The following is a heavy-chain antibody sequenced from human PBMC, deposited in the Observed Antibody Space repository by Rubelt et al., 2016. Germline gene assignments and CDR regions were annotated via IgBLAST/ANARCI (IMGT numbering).Heavy chain of an antibody. V-gene: IGHV3-30*04. D-gene: IGHD3-10*01. J-gene: IGHJ4*02. CDR2: ISYDGSNK. Sequence: AHRLSCAASGFTFSSYAIHWVRQAPGKGLEWVAVISYDGSNKYYADSVKGRFTISRDNSKNTLYLQMNSLRAEDTAVYYCAREWFNDYFDYWGPGTLVTVSS. CDR1: GFTFSSYA. CDR3: AREWFNDYFDY.